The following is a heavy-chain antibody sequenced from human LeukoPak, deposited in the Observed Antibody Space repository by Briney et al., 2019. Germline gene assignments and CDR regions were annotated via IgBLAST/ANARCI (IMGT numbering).Heavy chain of an antibody. Sequence: ASVKLSCKASGFTFTGHYIHWVRQAPGQGLEWMGWVNPNSGGTNYAQMFQGRVTMTRDTSINTAFMELSGLRSDDTAVYYCARDSYGGNWSLGYWGQGTLVTVSS. CDR1: GFTFTGHY. D-gene: IGHD4-23*01. J-gene: IGHJ4*02. V-gene: IGHV1-2*02. CDR3: ARDSYGGNWSLGY. CDR2: VNPNSGGT.